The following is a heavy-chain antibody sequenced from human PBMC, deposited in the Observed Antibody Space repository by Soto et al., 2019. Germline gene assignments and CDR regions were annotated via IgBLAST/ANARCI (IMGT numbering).Heavy chain of an antibody. V-gene: IGHV1-2*02. CDR1: GYTFIGYY. CDR3: ARVVETAVVPLDY. CDR2: INPKSGGT. J-gene: IGHJ4*02. D-gene: IGHD5-18*01. Sequence: QVQLVQSGAEVKKPGASVKVSCKASGYTFIGYYIHWVRQAPGQRLEWMGWINPKSGGTHYALNFQGRVTMTGDTSINTAYMELSWLTPDDTAVYYCARVVETAVVPLDYWGQGTLVTVSS.